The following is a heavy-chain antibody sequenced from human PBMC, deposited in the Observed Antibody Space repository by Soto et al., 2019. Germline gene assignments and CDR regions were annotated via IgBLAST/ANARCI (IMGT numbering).Heavy chain of an antibody. CDR3: AKSLVLMVYPIEGDAFDI. CDR1: GFTFSSYA. J-gene: IGHJ3*02. Sequence: PGGSLRLSCAASGFTFSSYAMSWVRQAPGKGLEWVSAISGSGGSTYYADSVKGRFTISRDNSKNTLYLQMNSLRAEDTAVYYCAKSLVLMVYPIEGDAFDIWGRGTMVTVSS. D-gene: IGHD2-8*01. CDR2: ISGSGGST. V-gene: IGHV3-23*01.